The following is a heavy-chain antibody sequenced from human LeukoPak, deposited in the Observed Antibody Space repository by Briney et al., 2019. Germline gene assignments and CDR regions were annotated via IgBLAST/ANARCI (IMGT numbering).Heavy chain of an antibody. D-gene: IGHD2-21*02. CDR3: ASEGDFSNWFDP. J-gene: IGHJ5*02. CDR1: GFTFSSYE. CDR2: ISSSGTTI. V-gene: IGHV3-48*03. Sequence: GRSLRLSCAASGFTFSSYEMNWVRQAPGKGLEWVSYISSSGTTIYYADSVKGRFTISRDNAKNSLYLQMNSLRAEDTALYYCASEGDFSNWFDPWGQGTLVTVSS.